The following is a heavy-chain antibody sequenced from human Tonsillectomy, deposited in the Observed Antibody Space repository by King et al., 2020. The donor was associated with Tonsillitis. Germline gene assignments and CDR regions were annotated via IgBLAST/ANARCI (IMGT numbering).Heavy chain of an antibody. CDR2: KNGDGRTT. CDR3: VRDLNPNVLTTYFDAFDM. Sequence: VQLVESGGGLVQPGGSLRLSCVGSGFSFSNYWMTWVRQAPGKGLEWVANKNGDGRTTYHLDSGKGRFTFSRDNAKGSLYLQMNSLRVEDTAVYYCVRDLNPNVLTTYFDAFDMWGQGTMVTVSS. CDR1: GFSFSNYW. V-gene: IGHV3-7*01. J-gene: IGHJ3*02. D-gene: IGHD3-9*01.